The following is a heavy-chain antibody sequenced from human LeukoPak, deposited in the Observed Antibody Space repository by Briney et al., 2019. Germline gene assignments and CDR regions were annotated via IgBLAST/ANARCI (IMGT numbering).Heavy chain of an antibody. V-gene: IGHV3-23*01. Sequence: PGGSLRLSCAASGFTFSGYAMSWVRQAPGKGLEWVSTISGNGGTTYYADSVEGRFTISRDNSKNTLYLQMNSLRAEDTAVYYCARILRWPNPFDQWGQGTLVTVSS. J-gene: IGHJ4*02. CDR2: ISGNGGTT. D-gene: IGHD4-23*01. CDR3: ARILRWPNPFDQ. CDR1: GFTFSGYA.